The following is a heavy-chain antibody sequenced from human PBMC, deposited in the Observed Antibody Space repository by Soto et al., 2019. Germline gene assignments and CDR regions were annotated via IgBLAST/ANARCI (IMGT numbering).Heavy chain of an antibody. V-gene: IGHV3-21*01. CDR3: ARDFFXPALPGWASVAGTGIHY. J-gene: IGHJ4*02. CDR1: GFTFSSYS. D-gene: IGHD6-19*01. CDR2: ISSSSSYI. Sequence: GESLRLSCAASGFTFSSYSMNWVRQAPGKGPEWVSSISSSSSYIYYADSVKGRFTISRDNAKNSLYLQMNSLRAEDTAVYYCARDFFXPALPGWASVAGTGIHYWGQGTLVTVSS.